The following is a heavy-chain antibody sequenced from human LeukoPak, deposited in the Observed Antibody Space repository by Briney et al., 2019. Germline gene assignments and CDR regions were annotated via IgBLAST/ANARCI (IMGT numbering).Heavy chain of an antibody. CDR1: GFTFNSYA. Sequence: PGGSLRLSCAASGFTFNSYAMHWVRQAPGKGLEYVSAISSNGGSTYYANSVKGRFTISRDNSKNTLYLQMGSLRAEDMAVYYCARGPGVTYYYHYYMDVWGKGTTVTVSS. V-gene: IGHV3-64*01. CDR2: ISSNGGST. J-gene: IGHJ6*03. CDR3: ARGPGVTYYYHYYMDV. D-gene: IGHD2-21*02.